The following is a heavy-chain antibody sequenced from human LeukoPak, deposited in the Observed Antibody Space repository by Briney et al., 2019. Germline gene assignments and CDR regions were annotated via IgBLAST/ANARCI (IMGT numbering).Heavy chain of an antibody. Sequence: PGGSLRLSCVASGFKFGSYWMSWVRQAPGQGLEWVANIKQDAAETFYVDSVNGRFTISRDNARNSLDLQMNNLRAEDTAVYYCTRGGGRSSWYVVPQYYFDHWGQGALVTVSS. CDR2: IKQDAAET. J-gene: IGHJ5*02. CDR1: GFKFGSYW. D-gene: IGHD6-13*01. V-gene: IGHV3-7*04. CDR3: TRGGGRSSWYVVPQYYFDH.